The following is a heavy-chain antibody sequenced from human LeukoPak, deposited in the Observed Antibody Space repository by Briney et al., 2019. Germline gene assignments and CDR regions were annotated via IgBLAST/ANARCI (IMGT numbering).Heavy chain of an antibody. CDR1: GFTFSSYA. Sequence: GGSLRLSCAASGFTFSSYAMSWVRQAPGMGLEWVSAISASGGSTYYADSVKCRFTISRDHSENTLYLHMNSLRAEDTAVYYCAKGLYWWSIEYWGQGTLVTVYS. CDR2: ISASGGST. CDR3: AKGLYWWSIEY. D-gene: IGHD2-8*02. J-gene: IGHJ4*02. V-gene: IGHV3-23*01.